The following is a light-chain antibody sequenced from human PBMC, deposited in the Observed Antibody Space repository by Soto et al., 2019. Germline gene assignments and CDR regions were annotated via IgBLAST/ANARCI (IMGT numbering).Light chain of an antibody. CDR3: QQYHNWPPIT. V-gene: IGKV3D-15*01. J-gene: IGKJ5*01. Sequence: ETLLPQSPANLSLSPGETATLSCRARQSISNNLAWYQQKLGQAPRLLIYGASTRATGIPARFSGSGSGTEFTLTISSLQSEDFAVYCCQQYHNWPPITFGQGTRLEIK. CDR2: GAS. CDR1: QSISNN.